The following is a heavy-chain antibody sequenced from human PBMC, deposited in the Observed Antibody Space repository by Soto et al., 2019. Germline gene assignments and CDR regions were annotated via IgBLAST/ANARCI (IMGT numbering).Heavy chain of an antibody. CDR1: GGSINGYY. D-gene: IGHD3-9*01. J-gene: IGHJ4*02. Sequence: LSLTCTVSGGSINGYYWTWIRQPPGKGLEWIGFIYYSGSTNYNPSLQSRVTISLDTYKNQSSLNLSSVTAADTAMYYCARDRKGSNGLTDYWGQGALVTVSS. CDR3: ARDRKGSNGLTDY. CDR2: IYYSGST. V-gene: IGHV4-59*01.